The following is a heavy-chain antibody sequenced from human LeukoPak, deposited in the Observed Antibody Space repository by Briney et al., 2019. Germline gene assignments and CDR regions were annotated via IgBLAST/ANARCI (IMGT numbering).Heavy chain of an antibody. V-gene: IGHV3-53*01. J-gene: IGHJ4*02. D-gene: IGHD4-17*01. CDR3: ASGGDYGDYSN. Sequence: GGSLRLSCAASGLTVSNTYMSWVRQAPGKGLEWVSVMYSGGRTFYADSVKGRFTISRDNSKNTLYPQMNSLRAEDTAVYFCASGGDYGDYSNWGQGTLVTVSS. CDR1: GLTVSNTY. CDR2: MYSGGRT.